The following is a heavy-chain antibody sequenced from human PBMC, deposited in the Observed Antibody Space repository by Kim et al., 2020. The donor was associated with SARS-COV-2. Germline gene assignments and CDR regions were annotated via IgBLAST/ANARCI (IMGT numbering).Heavy chain of an antibody. D-gene: IGHD3-22*01. J-gene: IGHJ3*02. CDR1: GFTFSSYA. CDR2: ISGSGGST. V-gene: IGHV3-23*01. Sequence: GGSLRLSCAASGFTFSSYAMSWVRQAPGKGLEVVSAISGSGGSTYYADSVKGRFTISRDNSKNTLYLQMNSLRAEDTAAYYCAKDRVTMIVVATDAFDIWGQGTMVTVSS. CDR3: AKDRVTMIVVATDAFDI.